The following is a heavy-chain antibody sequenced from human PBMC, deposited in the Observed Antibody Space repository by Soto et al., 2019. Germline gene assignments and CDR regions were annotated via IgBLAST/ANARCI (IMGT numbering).Heavy chain of an antibody. D-gene: IGHD2-2*01. CDR2: IYPCDSDT. CDR3: ARRGYCSSTSCPGDI. J-gene: IGHJ3*02. CDR1: GYSFTSYW. Sequence: GESLKISCKGSGYSFTSYWIGWVRQMPGKGLEWMGIIYPCDSDTSYSPSFQGQVTISADKSISTAYLQWSSLKASDTAMYYCARRGYCSSTSCPGDIWGQGTMVTVSS. V-gene: IGHV5-51*01.